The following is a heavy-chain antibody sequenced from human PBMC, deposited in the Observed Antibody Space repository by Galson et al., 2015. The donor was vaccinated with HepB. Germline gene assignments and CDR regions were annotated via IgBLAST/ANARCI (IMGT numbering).Heavy chain of an antibody. J-gene: IGHJ4*02. V-gene: IGHV4-59*01. CDR2: IYSNGNT. CDR1: NGSISYFF. CDR3: ASFGAYYDSPGSLDY. D-gene: IGHD3-22*01. Sequence: LSLTCSVSNGSISYFFWSWIRQPPGKGLEWIGYIYSNGNTKSNPSVKGRFTISRDNSKNTLYVQMNSLRVEDTAVYYCASFGAYYDSPGSLDYWGQGTLVAVSS.